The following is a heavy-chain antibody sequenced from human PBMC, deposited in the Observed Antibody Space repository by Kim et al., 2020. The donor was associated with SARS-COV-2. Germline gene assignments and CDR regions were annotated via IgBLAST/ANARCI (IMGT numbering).Heavy chain of an antibody. J-gene: IGHJ4*02. V-gene: IGHV1-18*01. CDR2: T. Sequence: TKSGQKVQGRVIMTTDPSTTTAYMELWSLKADDTAMYYCARGAYGDVSFDYWGQGTLVTVSS. D-gene: IGHD4-17*01. CDR3: ARGAYGDVSFDY.